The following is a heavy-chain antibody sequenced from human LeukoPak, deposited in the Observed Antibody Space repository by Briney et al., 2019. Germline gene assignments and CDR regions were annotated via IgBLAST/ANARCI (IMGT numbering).Heavy chain of an antibody. CDR3: ARGPTDYYDSSGYQPGGY. Sequence: GGSLRLSCAASGFTFSRYSMNWVRQAPGKGLEWVSSISGSSSYKYYADSVKGRFTISRDNAKNSLYLQMNSLRAEDTAVYYCARGPTDYYDSSGYQPGGYWGQGTLVTVSS. V-gene: IGHV3-21*01. D-gene: IGHD3-22*01. J-gene: IGHJ4*02. CDR1: GFTFSRYS. CDR2: ISGSSSYK.